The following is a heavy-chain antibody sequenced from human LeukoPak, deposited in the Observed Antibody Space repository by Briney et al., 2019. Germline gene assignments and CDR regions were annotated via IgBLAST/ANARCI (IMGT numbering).Heavy chain of an antibody. V-gene: IGHV3-30*04. Sequence: GGSLRLSCAASGFTFSSYAMHWVRQAPGKGLEWVAVISYDGSNKYYADSVKGRFTISRDNSKNTLYLQMNSLRAEDTAVYYCAKDSSGWLEYFQHWGQGTLVTVSS. CDR2: ISYDGSNK. J-gene: IGHJ1*01. CDR3: AKDSSGWLEYFQH. D-gene: IGHD6-19*01. CDR1: GFTFSSYA.